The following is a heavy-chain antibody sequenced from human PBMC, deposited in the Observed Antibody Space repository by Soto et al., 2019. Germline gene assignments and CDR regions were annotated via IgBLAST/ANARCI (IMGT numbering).Heavy chain of an antibody. CDR2: IGGSGGRT. CDR3: AKDRAFWFGEGGWFDP. D-gene: IGHD3-10*01. CDR1: GFIFDSFA. J-gene: IGHJ5*02. Sequence: EVQLVESGGGLVQPGGSLRLSCAASGFIFDSFALSWVRQAPGKGLEWVSGIGGSGGRTYYADSVKGRFTISRDNSKNTLYLKMSSLSAEDTAIYYCAKDRAFWFGEGGWFDPWGQGTLVTVSS. V-gene: IGHV3-23*04.